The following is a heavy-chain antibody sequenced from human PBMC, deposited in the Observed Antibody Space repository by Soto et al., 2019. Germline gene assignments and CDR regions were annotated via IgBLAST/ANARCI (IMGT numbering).Heavy chain of an antibody. J-gene: IGHJ4*02. D-gene: IGHD3-16*01. Sequence: EVQVLESGGGLVQPGGSLRLSWAASGFTFRTSAMSWVRRAPGKGLEWVSGINSDDSKHYIASVRGRFTISIDNSKNTLFLQMNSLRVEDTAIYYCAKDSNWGIISPTHARWGQGTLVTVSS. CDR1: GFTFRTSA. V-gene: IGHV3-23*01. CDR2: INSDDSK. CDR3: AKDSNWGIISPTHAR.